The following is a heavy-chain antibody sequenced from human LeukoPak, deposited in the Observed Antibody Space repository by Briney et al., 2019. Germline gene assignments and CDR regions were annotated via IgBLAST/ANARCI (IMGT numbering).Heavy chain of an antibody. CDR2: IIPIFGTA. J-gene: IGHJ5*02. Sequence: SVTVSCKASGGTFSSYAISWVRQAPGQGLEWMGGIIPIFGTANYAQKFQGRVTITADESTSTAYMELSSLRSEDTPVYYCARDGDSGYDYTSWGQGTLVTVSS. CDR1: GGTFSSYA. D-gene: IGHD5-12*01. V-gene: IGHV1-69*13. CDR3: ARDGDSGYDYTS.